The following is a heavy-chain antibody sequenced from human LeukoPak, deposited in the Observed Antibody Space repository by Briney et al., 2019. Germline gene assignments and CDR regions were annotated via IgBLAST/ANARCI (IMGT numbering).Heavy chain of an antibody. CDR2: IFHRGGT. D-gene: IGHD2-15*01. CDR3: VREILYCSGGSCYRGPFDN. V-gene: IGHV4-30-4*01. CDR1: NDSISSGDYH. J-gene: IGHJ4*02. Sequence: SETLSLTCTVSNDSISSGDYHWNWIRQPPGKGLEWIGYIFHRGGTSYNPSLKSRILFSVDTSQNQFSLKLNSVTAADTAVYYCVREILYCSGGSCYRGPFDNWGQGTLVTVSA.